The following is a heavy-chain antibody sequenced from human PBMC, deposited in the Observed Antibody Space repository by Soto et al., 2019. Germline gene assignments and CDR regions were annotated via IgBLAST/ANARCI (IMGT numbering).Heavy chain of an antibody. J-gene: IGHJ4*02. CDR1: GGSISNFH. Sequence: ETLSLTCNVSGGSISNFHLSWIRQPPGKGLEWIGYIYYSGNYYNPSLTSRVSMSLDKSKNQFSLHLKSVTAADTALYFCALGGYNYGRPFDFWGQGTRVTVSS. CDR2: IYYSGN. D-gene: IGHD5-18*01. V-gene: IGHV4-59*01. CDR3: ALGGYNYGRPFDF.